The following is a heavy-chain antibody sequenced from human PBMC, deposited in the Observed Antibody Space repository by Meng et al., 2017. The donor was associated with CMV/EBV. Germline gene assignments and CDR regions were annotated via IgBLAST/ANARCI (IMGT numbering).Heavy chain of an antibody. D-gene: IGHD6-13*01. J-gene: IGHJ6*02. CDR1: GGSVSSGSYY. Sequence: SETLSLTCTVSGGSVSSGSYYWSWIRQPPGKGLEWIGYIYYSGSTNYNPSLKSRVTISVDTSKNQFSLKLSSVTAADTAVYYCARLIAAAGLYYYYGMDVRGQGTTVTVSS. CDR2: IYYSGST. CDR3: ARLIAAAGLYYYYGMDV. V-gene: IGHV4-61*01.